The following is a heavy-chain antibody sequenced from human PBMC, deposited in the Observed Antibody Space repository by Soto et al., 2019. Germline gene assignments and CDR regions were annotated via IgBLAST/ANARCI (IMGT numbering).Heavy chain of an antibody. J-gene: IGHJ4*02. CDR3: AISVWLRHSPYDY. V-gene: IGHV6-1*01. D-gene: IGHD5-12*01. Sequence: SQTLSLTCAISGDSVSSNSAAWNWIRQSPSRGLEWLGRTYYRSKWYNDYAVSLKSRITINPDTSKNQFSLQLNSVTPEDTAVYYCAISVWLRHSPYDYWGQGPLVTVSS. CDR2: TYYRSKWYN. CDR1: GDSVSSNSAA.